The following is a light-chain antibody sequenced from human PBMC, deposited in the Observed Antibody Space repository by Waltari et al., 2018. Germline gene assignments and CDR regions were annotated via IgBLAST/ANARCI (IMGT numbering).Light chain of an antibody. V-gene: IGKV3-20*01. Sequence: EIVLTQSPGTLSLSPGERATLSCRASPSVSSSYLAWYQQKPGQAPRLLIYGASRRATGIPDRFSGSGSGTDFTLTISRLEPEDFAVYYCKQYDSSLTFGGGTKVEIK. J-gene: IGKJ4*01. CDR1: PSVSSSY. CDR2: GAS. CDR3: KQYDSSLT.